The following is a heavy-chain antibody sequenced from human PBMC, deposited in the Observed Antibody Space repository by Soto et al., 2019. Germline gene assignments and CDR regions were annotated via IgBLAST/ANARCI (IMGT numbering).Heavy chain of an antibody. Sequence: NPSEPLSLTCTVSGCSLNSDGYYWSWIRQHPGKGLEWIGYIYYSGSTYYNPSLKSRVTISVDTSKNQFSLKLSSVTAADTAVYYCARVVRIAAAAFFRRPNWFDPWGQGTLVTVSS. CDR2: IYYSGST. D-gene: IGHD6-13*01. CDR3: ARVVRIAAAAFFRRPNWFDP. J-gene: IGHJ5*02. CDR1: GCSLNSDGYY. V-gene: IGHV4-31*03.